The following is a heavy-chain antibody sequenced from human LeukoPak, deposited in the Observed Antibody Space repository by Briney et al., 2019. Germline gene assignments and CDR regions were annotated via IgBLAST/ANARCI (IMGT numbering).Heavy chain of an antibody. V-gene: IGHV3-48*02. CDR3: ARGSSRGYEPYFDY. CDR2: ISSSSSTI. Sequence: GGSLRLSCAASGFTFSSYSMNWVRQAPGKGLEWVSYISSSSSTIYYADSVKGRFTISRDNAKNSLYLQMNSLRDEDTAVYYCARGSSRGYEPYFDYWGQGPLVTVSS. D-gene: IGHD5-12*01. CDR1: GFTFSSYS. J-gene: IGHJ4*02.